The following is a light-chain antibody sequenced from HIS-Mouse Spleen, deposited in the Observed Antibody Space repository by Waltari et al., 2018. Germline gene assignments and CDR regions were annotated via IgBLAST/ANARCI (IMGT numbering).Light chain of an antibody. CDR3: YSSDSSGNHRV. V-gene: IGLV3-10*01. CDR1: ALPKKY. CDR2: EDS. J-gene: IGLJ2*01. Sequence: SYELTQPPSVSVSPGQTARITCSGDALPKKYAYWYQQKSGQAPVQVIYEDSKRPSGIPDRFSASTSGTIATLTISGAQVEDEADYFCYSSDSSGNHRVFGGGPKLTVL.